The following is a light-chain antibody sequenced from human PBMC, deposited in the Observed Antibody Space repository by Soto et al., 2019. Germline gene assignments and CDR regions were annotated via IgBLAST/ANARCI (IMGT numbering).Light chain of an antibody. V-gene: IGKV1-39*01. Sequence: DIQMTQSPSSLSASVGDRVTITCRASQSISSYLNWYQQKPGKAPKLLIYDASSLQSGVPSRFSGSGSGTDFTLTISSLQPEDFATYYCQQSYSTPYTFGQGTKLDIK. J-gene: IGKJ2*01. CDR1: QSISSY. CDR3: QQSYSTPYT. CDR2: DAS.